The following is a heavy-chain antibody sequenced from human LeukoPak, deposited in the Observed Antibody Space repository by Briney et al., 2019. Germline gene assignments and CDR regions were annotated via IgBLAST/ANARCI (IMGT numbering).Heavy chain of an antibody. Sequence: PGRSLRLSCEASGFTFSDYGLHWVRQAPGKGLEWVAFVSYHGRGQYYADALKGRFTVSRDNGKNTIYLQMNSLTTEDTAVYYCARWLTALDSWGQGTRVTVSS. D-gene: IGHD5-18*01. CDR1: GFTFSDYG. CDR3: ARWLTALDS. V-gene: IGHV3-30*03. J-gene: IGHJ5*01. CDR2: VSYHGRGQ.